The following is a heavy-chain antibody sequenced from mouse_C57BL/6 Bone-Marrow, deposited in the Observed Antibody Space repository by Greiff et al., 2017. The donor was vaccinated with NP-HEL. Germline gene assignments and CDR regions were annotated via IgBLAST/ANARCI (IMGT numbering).Heavy chain of an antibody. D-gene: IGHD1-1*01. J-gene: IGHJ1*03. CDR3: ASTTVVATGYFDV. CDR2: ISDGGSYT. Sequence: EVKVEESGGGLVKPGGSLKLSCAASGFTFSSYAMSWVRQTPEKRLEWVATISDGGSYTYYPDNVKGRFTISRDNAKNNLYLQMSHLKSEDTAMYYCASTTVVATGYFDVWGTGTTVTVSS. V-gene: IGHV5-4*03. CDR1: GFTFSSYA.